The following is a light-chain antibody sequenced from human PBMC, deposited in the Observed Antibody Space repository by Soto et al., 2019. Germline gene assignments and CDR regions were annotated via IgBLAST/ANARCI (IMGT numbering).Light chain of an antibody. CDR3: QQYYSTPFT. J-gene: IGKJ3*01. Sequence: IVLTQSPGTLSLSPGDRATLSCRASHSMSNSNLAWYQHKPGQAPRLLIYGASNRATGIPDRFSGSGSGTDFTLTISSLQSEDVAVYYCQQYYSTPFTFGPGTKVDIK. V-gene: IGKV3-20*01. CDR2: GAS. CDR1: HSMSNSN.